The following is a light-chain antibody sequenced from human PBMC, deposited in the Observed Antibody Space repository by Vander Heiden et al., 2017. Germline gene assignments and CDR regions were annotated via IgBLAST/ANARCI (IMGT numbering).Light chain of an antibody. CDR3: QSADSSGTYVV. Sequence: SYELTQPPSVSVSQGQTARNTCSGDALPKQYSYWYQQKPGQAPVLVIYKDSERPSGIPERFSGSSSGTTVTLTISGVQAEDEADYYCQSADSSGTYVVFGGGTKLTVL. CDR1: ALPKQY. V-gene: IGLV3-25*03. CDR2: KDS. J-gene: IGLJ2*01.